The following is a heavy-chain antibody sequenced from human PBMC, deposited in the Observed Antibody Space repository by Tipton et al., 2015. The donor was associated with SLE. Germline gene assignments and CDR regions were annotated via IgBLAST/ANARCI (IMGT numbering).Heavy chain of an antibody. V-gene: IGHV3-48*03. CDR3: AREAGGAAFDY. CDR1: GFTFSSYE. D-gene: IGHD3-16*01. J-gene: IGHJ4*02. Sequence: VQSGGSLRLSCAASGFTFSSYEMNWVRRAPGKGLEWVSYISSSGSTIYYADSVKGRFTISRDNAKNSLSLQMNSLRAEDTAVYYCAREAGGAAFDYWGQGTLVTVSS. CDR2: ISSSGSTI.